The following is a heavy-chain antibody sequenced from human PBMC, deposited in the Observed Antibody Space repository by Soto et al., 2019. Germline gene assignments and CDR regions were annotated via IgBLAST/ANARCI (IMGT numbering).Heavy chain of an antibody. CDR3: AILDVLTYSGSLLDD. V-gene: IGHV5-10-1*01. D-gene: IGHD6-25*01. CDR1: GYSFTSYW. CDR2: IDPNDSYT. Sequence: GESLKISCKGSGYSFTSYWISWVRQMPGKGLAWMGTIDPNDSYTKYSPSFQGHVTISTDKSISTAYLQWSSLQASDTAMYYCAILDVLTYSGSLLDDWGQGTLVTVSS. J-gene: IGHJ4*02.